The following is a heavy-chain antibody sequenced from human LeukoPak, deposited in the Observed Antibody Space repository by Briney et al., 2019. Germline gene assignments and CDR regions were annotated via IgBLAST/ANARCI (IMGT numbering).Heavy chain of an antibody. J-gene: IGHJ4*02. CDR3: AKDKEYYFDY. D-gene: IGHD3-10*01. CDR1: GFTVSSIH. CDR2: ISYDGSNK. V-gene: IGHV3-30*18. Sequence: GGSLRLSCAASGFTVSSIHMVWVRQAPGKGLEWVAVISYDGSNKYYADSVKGRFTISRDNSKNTLYLQMNSLRAEDTAVYYCAKDKEYYFDYWGQGTLVTVSS.